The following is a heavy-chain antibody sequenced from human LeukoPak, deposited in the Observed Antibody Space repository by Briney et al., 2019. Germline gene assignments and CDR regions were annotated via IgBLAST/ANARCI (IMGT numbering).Heavy chain of an antibody. J-gene: IGHJ4*02. CDR2: ISGSGSTT. D-gene: IGHD2-15*01. CDR3: ASGYCSGGSCYFSDFDY. CDR1: GFMFSACG. V-gene: IGHV3-23*01. Sequence: PGGSLRLSCEASGFMFSACGMTWVRQAPGKGLEWVSAISGSGSTTYYADSVKGRFTISRDNSKNMLSLQMNSLRSEDTAVYYCASGYCSGGSCYFSDFDYWGQGTLVTVSS.